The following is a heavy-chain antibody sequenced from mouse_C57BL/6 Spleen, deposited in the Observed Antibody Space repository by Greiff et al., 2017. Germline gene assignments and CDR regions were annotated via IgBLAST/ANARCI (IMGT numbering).Heavy chain of an antibody. CDR3: ARPPHYYGSSSFDY. J-gene: IGHJ2*01. CDR1: GYTFTGSW. V-gene: IGHV1-9*01. Sequence: VQLQKSGDELMKPGASEKRSCKAIGYTFTGSWIEWGKRRPGHGLEWSGEILPGSGSTNYNEKFKGKATFTADTSSNTAYMQLSSLTTEDSAIYYCARPPHYYGSSSFDYWGQGTTLTVSS. D-gene: IGHD1-1*01. CDR2: ILPGSGST.